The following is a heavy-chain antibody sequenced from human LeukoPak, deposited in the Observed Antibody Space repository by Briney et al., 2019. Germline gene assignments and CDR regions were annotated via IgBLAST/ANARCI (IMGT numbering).Heavy chain of an antibody. D-gene: IGHD1-26*01. J-gene: IGHJ3*02. CDR2: INPNSGGT. CDR3: ARDGGSRWEHNAFDI. Sequence: ASVKVSCKASGYTFTGYYMHWVRDAPGQGLEWMGWINPNSGGTNYAQKFQGRVTITRDTSISTAYMELSRLRSDDTAVYYCARDGGSRWEHNAFDIWRHETRVTVPS. CDR1: GYTFTGYY. V-gene: IGHV1-2*02.